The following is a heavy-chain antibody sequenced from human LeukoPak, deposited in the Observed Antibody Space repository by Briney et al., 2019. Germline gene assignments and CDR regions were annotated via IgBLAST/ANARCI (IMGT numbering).Heavy chain of an antibody. D-gene: IGHD3-10*01. J-gene: IGHJ5*02. CDR1: GFTFSSYG. Sequence: GGSLRLSCAASGFTFSSYGMHWVCQAPGKGLEWVAFIRYDGSNKYYADSVKGRFTISRDNSKNTLYLQMNSLRAEDTAVYYCAKQLWFGELFKDSNWFDPWGQGTLVTVSS. V-gene: IGHV3-30*02. CDR3: AKQLWFGELFKDSNWFDP. CDR2: IRYDGSNK.